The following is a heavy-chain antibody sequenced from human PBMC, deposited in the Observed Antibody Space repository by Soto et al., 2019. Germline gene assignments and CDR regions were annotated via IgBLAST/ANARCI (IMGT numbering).Heavy chain of an antibody. CDR2: ISYDGTNK. CDR1: GFTFSTYG. J-gene: IGHJ6*02. D-gene: IGHD4-17*01. Sequence: QVQLVESGGGEVQPGRSLTISCAASGFTFSTYGMHWVRQTPGKGLEWVAVISYDGTNKFYSDSVKGRFTISRDNFKNTLNLQMNSLRADDTAVYSCATDLQSYGDYDYYCYGMDVWGLGTRVTVSS. V-gene: IGHV3-30*03. CDR3: ATDLQSYGDYDYYCYGMDV.